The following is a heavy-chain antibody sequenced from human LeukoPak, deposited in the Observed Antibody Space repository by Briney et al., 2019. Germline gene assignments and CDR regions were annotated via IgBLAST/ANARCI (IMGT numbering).Heavy chain of an antibody. V-gene: IGHV1-69*05. J-gene: IGHJ4*02. CDR1: GGTFSSYA. D-gene: IGHD4-11*01. CDR2: IIPIFGTA. Sequence: SVKVSCKASGGTFSSYAISWVRQAPGQGLEWMGRIIPIFGTANYAQKFQGRVTITTDESTSTAYMELSSLRSEDSAVYYCARDHLSLQYFDYWGQGTLVTVSS. CDR3: ARDHLSLQYFDY.